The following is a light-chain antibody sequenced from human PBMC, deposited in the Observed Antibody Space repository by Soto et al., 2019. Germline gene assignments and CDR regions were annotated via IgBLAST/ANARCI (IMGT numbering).Light chain of an antibody. CDR1: QTISSW. J-gene: IGKJ4*01. CDR3: LQDYNYPLT. CDR2: KAS. Sequence: DIQMTQSPSTLSGSVGDRVTITCRASQTISSWLAWYQQKPGKAPKLLIYKASTLKSGVPSRFSGSGSGTKFTLTIASLQPDDSATYYCLQDYNYPLTFGGGTKVDIK. V-gene: IGKV1-5*03.